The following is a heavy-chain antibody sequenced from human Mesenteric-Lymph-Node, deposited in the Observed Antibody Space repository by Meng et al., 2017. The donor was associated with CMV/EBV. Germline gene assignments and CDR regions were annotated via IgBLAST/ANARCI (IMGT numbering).Heavy chain of an antibody. CDR2: ISAYNGNT. Sequence: ASVKVSCKASGYTFTNYGITWVRQAPGQGLEWMGWISAYNGNTNYAQKLQGRVTMTTDTSTSTAYMELRSLRSDDTAVYYCARGGSVLRYFDWSHYFDYWGQGTLVTVSS. D-gene: IGHD3-9*01. V-gene: IGHV1-18*01. J-gene: IGHJ4*02. CDR3: ARGGSVLRYFDWSHYFDY. CDR1: GYTFTNYG.